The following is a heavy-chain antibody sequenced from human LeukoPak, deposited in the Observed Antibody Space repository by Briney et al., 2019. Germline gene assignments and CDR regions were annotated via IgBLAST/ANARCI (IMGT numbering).Heavy chain of an antibody. V-gene: IGHV3-7*01. CDR3: ARYTRSSGGGY. CDR2: MKEDGSEN. D-gene: IGHD6-6*01. CDR1: GFTFSSYW. J-gene: IGHJ4*02. Sequence: GGSLILSCVASGFTFSSYWMSWLRQAPGKGLEWVANMKEDGSENYYVDSVKGRFTVSRDNAKNSMYLQMNSLRAEDTAVYYCARYTRSSGGGYWGQGTLVTVSS.